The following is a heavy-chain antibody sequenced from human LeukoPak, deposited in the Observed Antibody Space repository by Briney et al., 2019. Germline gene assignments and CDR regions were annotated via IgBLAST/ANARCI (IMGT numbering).Heavy chain of an antibody. CDR2: IIPIFGTA. Sequence: SVKVSCKAPGGTFSSYAISWVRQAPGQGLEWMGGIIPIFGTANYAQKFQGRVTITTGESTSTAYMELSSLRSEDTAVYYCARGVVITHFYYYYYYMYVWGKGTTVTVSS. V-gene: IGHV1-69*05. J-gene: IGHJ6*03. CDR1: GGTFSSYA. CDR3: ARGVVITHFYYYYYYMYV. D-gene: IGHD3-22*01.